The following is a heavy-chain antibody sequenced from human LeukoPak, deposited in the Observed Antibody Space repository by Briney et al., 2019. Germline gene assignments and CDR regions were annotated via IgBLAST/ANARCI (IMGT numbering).Heavy chain of an antibody. CDR1: GGSFSGYY. CDR3: ARDDFWSGYPDV. Sequence: KPSETLSLTCAVYGGSFSGYYWSWIRQPPGKGLEWIGEINHSGSTNYNPSLKSRVTTSVDTSKNQFSLKLSSVTAADTAVYYCARDDFWSGYPDVWGKGTTVTVSS. D-gene: IGHD3-3*01. V-gene: IGHV4-34*01. CDR2: INHSGST. J-gene: IGHJ6*04.